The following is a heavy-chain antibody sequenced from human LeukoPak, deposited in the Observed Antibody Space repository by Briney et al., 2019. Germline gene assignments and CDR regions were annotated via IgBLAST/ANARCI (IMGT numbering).Heavy chain of an antibody. J-gene: IGHJ1*01. CDR2: INPNNGGT. D-gene: IGHD5-18*01. V-gene: IGHV1-2*02. CDR1: GYTFTGSY. Sequence: ASVKVSCKASGYTFTGSYMHWVRQAPGQGLEWMGWINPNNGGTNYAQKFQGRVTMTRDTSISTAYMELSRLRSDDTAVYYCARDWAWKQVWFQHWGQGTQVIVSS. CDR3: ARDWAWKQVWFQH.